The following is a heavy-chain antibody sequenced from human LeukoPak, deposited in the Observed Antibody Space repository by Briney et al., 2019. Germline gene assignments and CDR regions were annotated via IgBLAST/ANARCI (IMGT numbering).Heavy chain of an antibody. Sequence: GRSLRLSCAASGFTFSSYAMRWVRQAPGKGLEWVAVISYDGSNKYYADSVKGRFTISRDNSKNTLYLQMNSLRAEDTAVYYCARDVEIVVVPAADGMDVWGQGTTVTVSS. V-gene: IGHV3-30-3*01. CDR2: ISYDGSNK. CDR1: GFTFSSYA. J-gene: IGHJ6*02. D-gene: IGHD2-2*01. CDR3: ARDVEIVVVPAADGMDV.